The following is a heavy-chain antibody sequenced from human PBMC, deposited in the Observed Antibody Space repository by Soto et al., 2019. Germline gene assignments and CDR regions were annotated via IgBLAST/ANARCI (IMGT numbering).Heavy chain of an antibody. Sequence: PGGSLRLSCAVSGFTFSSSEMYWVRQAPGKGLEWISYIHPSGQPIFYADSVKGRFTISRDNANNSLFLQMNSLRAEDTAVYYCARRASRWGRGTMATVS. CDR3: ARRASR. J-gene: IGHJ3*01. CDR2: IHPSGQPI. V-gene: IGHV3-48*03. CDR1: GFTFSSSE.